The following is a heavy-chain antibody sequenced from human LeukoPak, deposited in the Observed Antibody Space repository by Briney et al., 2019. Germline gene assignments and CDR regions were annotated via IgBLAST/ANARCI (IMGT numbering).Heavy chain of an antibody. Sequence: GGSLRLSCAASGFTFSYYTMNWVRQAPGKGLEWVSSINSIGSYMYYADSVKGRFTISRDNAKDSLYLQMSSLRAEDTAVYYCAKDDVAWNDVHWFDPWGQGTLVTVSS. J-gene: IGHJ5*02. CDR2: INSIGSYM. V-gene: IGHV3-21*01. CDR3: AKDDVAWNDVHWFDP. D-gene: IGHD1-1*01. CDR1: GFTFSYYT.